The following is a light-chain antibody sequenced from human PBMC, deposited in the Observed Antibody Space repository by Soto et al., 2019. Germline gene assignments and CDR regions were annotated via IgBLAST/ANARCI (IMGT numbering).Light chain of an antibody. Sequence: QSVLTQPASVSGSPGQSITISCTGTSSDVCGYNYVSWYQQHPGKAPKLMIYEVSNRPSGVSNRFSGSKSGNTASLTISGLQAEDEADYYCSSYTSSSILVVFGGGTKLTVL. CDR3: SSYTSSSILVV. J-gene: IGLJ2*01. CDR1: SSDVCGYNY. V-gene: IGLV2-14*01. CDR2: EVS.